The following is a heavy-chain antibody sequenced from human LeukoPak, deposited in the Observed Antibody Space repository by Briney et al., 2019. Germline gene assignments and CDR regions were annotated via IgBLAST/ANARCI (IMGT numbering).Heavy chain of an antibody. Sequence: GESLKISCEASGYRFSNYWIGWVRQMPGKGLEWMGIIYPGDSGTRYRPSFQGQVTISADKSISTAYLQWSSLKASDTAMYYCARFSLVVPFDYWGQGTLVTVSS. CDR3: ARFSLVVPFDY. CDR1: GYRFSNYW. V-gene: IGHV5-51*01. J-gene: IGHJ4*02. CDR2: IYPGDSGT. D-gene: IGHD3-9*01.